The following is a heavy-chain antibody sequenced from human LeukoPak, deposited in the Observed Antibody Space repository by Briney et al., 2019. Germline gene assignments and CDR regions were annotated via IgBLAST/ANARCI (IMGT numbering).Heavy chain of an antibody. V-gene: IGHV1-18*04. J-gene: IGHJ4*02. CDR2: ISAYNGNT. D-gene: IGHD3-10*01. Sequence: ASGKVSCKASGYTFTSYGISWVRQAPGQGLEWMGWISAYNGNTNYAQKLQGRVTMTTDTSTSTAYMELRSLRSDDTAVYYCARNRRYGSGSYYKTLDYWGQGTLVTVSS. CDR3: ARNRRYGSGSYYKTLDY. CDR1: GYTFTSYG.